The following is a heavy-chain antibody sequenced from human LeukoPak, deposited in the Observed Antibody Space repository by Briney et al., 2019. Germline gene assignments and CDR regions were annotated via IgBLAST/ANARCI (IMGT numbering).Heavy chain of an antibody. D-gene: IGHD6-19*01. V-gene: IGHV3-69-1*01. CDR3: AKGYSSGWYDGDAFDI. J-gene: IGHJ3*02. CDR2: ISGSGTT. Sequence: GGSLRLSCAASGFTFSSYGMRWVRQAPGKGLEWVSAISGSGTTYYADSVKGRFTISRDNAKNSLYLQMNSLRAEDMALYYCAKGYSSGWYDGDAFDIWGQGTMVTVSS. CDR1: GFTFSSYG.